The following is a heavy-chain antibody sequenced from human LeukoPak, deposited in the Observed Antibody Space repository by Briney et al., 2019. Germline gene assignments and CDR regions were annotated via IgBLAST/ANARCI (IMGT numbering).Heavy chain of an antibody. CDR3: ARDDPTVTTGPPVGS. Sequence: GGSLNPSGEAPGFTFETYWMPWVRKAPGKGLEWASCINGYGSITNYADSVKGRFTISRDNAKNTLYLQMNSLRVEDTAVYYCARDDPTVTTGPPVGSWGQGTLVTVSS. CDR1: GFTFETYW. V-gene: IGHV3-74*01. J-gene: IGHJ4*02. CDR2: INGYGSIT. D-gene: IGHD4-17*01.